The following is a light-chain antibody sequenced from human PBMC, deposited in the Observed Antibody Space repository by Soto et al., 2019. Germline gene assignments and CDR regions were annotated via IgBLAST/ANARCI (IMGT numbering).Light chain of an antibody. Sequence: DIQMTQSPSSLSASVGDGVTITCRASQSASSYLNWYQQKPGRAPRLLIYDASILQTGVPSRFSGSGSGTDFTLTISNLQPEDCGTYFCQQSYSVPFTFGPGTTVEIK. CDR2: DAS. CDR3: QQSYSVPFT. J-gene: IGKJ3*01. CDR1: QSASSY. V-gene: IGKV1-39*01.